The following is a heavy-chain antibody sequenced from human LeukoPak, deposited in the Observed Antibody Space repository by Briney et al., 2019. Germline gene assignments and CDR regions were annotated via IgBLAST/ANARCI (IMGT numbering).Heavy chain of an antibody. Sequence: ASVKVSCKVSGYTLTELSMHWVRQAPGKGLEWMGGFDPEDGETIYAQKFQGRVTMTEDTSTDTAYMELSSLRSEDTAVYYCATGDGLRYFDWFSNWGQGTLVTVSS. CDR2: FDPEDGET. D-gene: IGHD3-9*01. CDR3: ATGDGLRYFDWFSN. V-gene: IGHV1-24*01. CDR1: GYTLTELS. J-gene: IGHJ4*02.